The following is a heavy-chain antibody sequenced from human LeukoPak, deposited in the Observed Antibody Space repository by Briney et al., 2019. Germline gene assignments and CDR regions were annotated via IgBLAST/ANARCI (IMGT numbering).Heavy chain of an antibody. Sequence: SSETLSLTCTVSGGSISSSSYYWGWIRQPPGKGLEWIGSIYYSGSTYYNPSLKSRVTISVDTSKNQFSLKLSSVTAADTAVYYCARHPSYDILTGSGVANWFDPWGQGTLVTVSS. CDR3: ARHPSYDILTGSGVANWFDP. D-gene: IGHD3-9*01. CDR1: GGSISSSSYY. J-gene: IGHJ5*02. CDR2: IYYSGST. V-gene: IGHV4-39*07.